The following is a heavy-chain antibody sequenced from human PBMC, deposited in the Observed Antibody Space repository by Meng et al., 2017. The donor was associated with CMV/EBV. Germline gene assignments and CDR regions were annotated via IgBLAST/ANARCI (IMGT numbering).Heavy chain of an antibody. J-gene: IGHJ3*02. CDR3: ARVMVRGVISAFDI. D-gene: IGHD3-10*01. V-gene: IGHV4-30-4*08. CDR2: IYYSGST. Sequence: QVQSQGSGPGLVKPSQTLSLTCTVSGGSISSGDYYWSWIRQPPGKGLEWIGYIYYSGSTYYNPSLKSRVTISVDTSKNQFSLKLSSVTAADTAVYYCARVMVRGVISAFDIWGQGTMVTVSS. CDR1: GGSISSGDYY.